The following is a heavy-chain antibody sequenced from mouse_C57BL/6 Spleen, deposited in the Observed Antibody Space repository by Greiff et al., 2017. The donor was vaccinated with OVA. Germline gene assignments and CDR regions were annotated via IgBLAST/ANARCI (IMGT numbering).Heavy chain of an antibody. D-gene: IGHD1-1*01. J-gene: IGHJ1*03. V-gene: IGHV1-26*01. Sequence: VQLHQSGPELVKPGASVKISCKASGYTFTDYYMNWVKQSHGKSLEWIGDINPNNGGSSSNQKFKGKATLTVDKSSSTAYMELRSLTSEDSAVYYGARYYGSSWGDWYFDVWGTGTTVTVSS. CDR2: INPNNGGS. CDR3: ARYYGSSWGDWYFDV. CDR1: GYTFTDYY.